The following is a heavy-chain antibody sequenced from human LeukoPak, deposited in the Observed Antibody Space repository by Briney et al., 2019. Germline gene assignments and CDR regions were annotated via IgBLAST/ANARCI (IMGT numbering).Heavy chain of an antibody. J-gene: IGHJ4*02. CDR1: GYTFTSYG. CDR2: ISAYNGNT. Sequence: ASVKVSCKASGYTFTSYGISWVRRAPGQGLEWMGWISAYNGNTNYAQKLQGRVTMTTDTSTSTAYMELRSLRSDDTAVYYCARDLVIVATLSYFDYWGQGTLVTVSS. CDR3: ARDLVIVATLSYFDY. D-gene: IGHD5-12*01. V-gene: IGHV1-18*04.